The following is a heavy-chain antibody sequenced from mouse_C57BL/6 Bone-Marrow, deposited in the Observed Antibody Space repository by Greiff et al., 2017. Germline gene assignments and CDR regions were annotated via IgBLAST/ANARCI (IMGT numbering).Heavy chain of an antibody. J-gene: IGHJ3*01. D-gene: IGHD2-4*01. CDR2: IYPSDSET. CDR1: GYTFTSYW. V-gene: IGHV1-61*01. CDR3: VIWISYDYDWFAY. Sequence: QVQLQQPGAELVRPGSSVKLSCKASGYTFTSYWMDWVKQRPGQGLEWIGNIYPSDSETHYNQKFKDKATLTVDKSSSTAYMQLSSLTSEDSAVYYCVIWISYDYDWFAYWGQGTLVTVSA.